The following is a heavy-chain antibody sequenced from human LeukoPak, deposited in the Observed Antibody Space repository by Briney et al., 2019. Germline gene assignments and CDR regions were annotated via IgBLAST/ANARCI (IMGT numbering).Heavy chain of an antibody. D-gene: IGHD4-23*01. CDR3: ARDHQPKSCDGHSCNSDYYYYYMDV. J-gene: IGHJ6*03. V-gene: IGHV3-30*03. CDR2: ISYDGNSK. CDR1: GFTFSHYD. Sequence: PGGSLRLSCAASGFTFSHYDMNWVRQAPGKGLKWVAVISYDGNSKYYTDSVKGRFSISRDNSKNTLYLQMNSLTTDDTGVYYCARDHQPKSCDGHSCNSDYYYYYMDVWGKGTTVTVSS.